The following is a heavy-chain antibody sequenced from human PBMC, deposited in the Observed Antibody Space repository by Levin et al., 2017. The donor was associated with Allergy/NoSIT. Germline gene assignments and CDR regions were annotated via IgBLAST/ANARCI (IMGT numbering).Heavy chain of an antibody. V-gene: IGHV3-23*01. J-gene: IGHJ4*02. CDR3: AKDLFATSDWYRADY. CDR2: ISGSGGST. D-gene: IGHD6-19*01. CDR1: GFTFSSYA. Sequence: PGGSLRLSCAASGFTFSSYAMTWVRQAPGKGLEWVSAISGSGGSTYYADSVKGRFTISRDNSKNTLYLQMNSLRAEDTAVYYCAKDLFATSDWYRADYWGQGTLVTVSS.